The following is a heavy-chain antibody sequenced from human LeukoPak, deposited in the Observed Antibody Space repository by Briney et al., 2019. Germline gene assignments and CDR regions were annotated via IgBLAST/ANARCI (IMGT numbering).Heavy chain of an antibody. V-gene: IGHV4-59*08. CDR1: GGSISSYY. Sequence: PSETLSLTCTVSGGSISSYYWSWTRQPPGKGLEWIGYIYYSGSTNYDPSLKSRVTISVDTSKNQFSLKLSSVTAADTAVYYCARLLYYYDSSGYYDWFDPWGQGTLVTVSS. CDR3: ARLLYYYDSSGYYDWFDP. CDR2: IYYSGST. D-gene: IGHD3-22*01. J-gene: IGHJ5*02.